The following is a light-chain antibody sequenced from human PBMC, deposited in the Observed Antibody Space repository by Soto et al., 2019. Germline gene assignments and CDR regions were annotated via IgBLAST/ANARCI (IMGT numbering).Light chain of an antibody. CDR3: QQYFDNSIT. V-gene: IGKV4-1*01. Sequence: DIVMTQAPESLAVSLGERATINCKSSHSLFYASINKNYLAWYQQKPRQPPKLLIYWASIRGSGVPDRFSGSGSGTDFTLTISSLQAEDVAVYYCQQYFDNSITFGQGTRLEIK. CDR2: WAS. J-gene: IGKJ5*01. CDR1: HSLFYASINKNY.